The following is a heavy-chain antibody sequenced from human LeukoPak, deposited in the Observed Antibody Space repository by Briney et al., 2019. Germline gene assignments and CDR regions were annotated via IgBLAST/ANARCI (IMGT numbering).Heavy chain of an antibody. CDR2: LSGNGETS. CDR1: GFTFSTYV. D-gene: IGHD6-19*01. Sequence: PGGSLRLSCAASGFTFSTYVMRWVRQAPGKGLVWVSALSGNGETSYYTDSVKGRFTISRDNSKNTLHLQMNFLRADDSAVYYCAKDRIAVSGAGPFDYWGRGTLVSVSA. CDR3: AKDRIAVSGAGPFDY. J-gene: IGHJ4*02. V-gene: IGHV3-23*01.